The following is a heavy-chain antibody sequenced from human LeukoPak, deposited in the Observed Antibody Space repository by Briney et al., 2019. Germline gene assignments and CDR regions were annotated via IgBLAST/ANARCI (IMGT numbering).Heavy chain of an antibody. CDR3: ARAVRSSGSYYGDYYYYMDV. D-gene: IGHD3-10*01. Sequence: ASVKVSCKASGYTFTSYGISWVRQAPGQGLEWMGWMNPNSGNTGYAQKFQGRVTITRNTSISTAYMELSSLRSEDTAVYYCARAVRSSGSYYGDYYYYMDVWGKGTTVTVSS. CDR2: MNPNSGNT. J-gene: IGHJ6*03. CDR1: GYTFTSYG. V-gene: IGHV1-8*03.